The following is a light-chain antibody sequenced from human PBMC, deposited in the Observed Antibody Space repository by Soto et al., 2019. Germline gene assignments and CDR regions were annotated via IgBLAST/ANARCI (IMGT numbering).Light chain of an antibody. V-gene: IGLV2-8*01. Sequence: QSSLTQPASVSGSPGQSITISCTGSSSDVGAYNYVSWYQQHPGKAPKLLIYEVNKRPSGVPGRFSGSKSDNTASLTASGLQGDDEADYYCSSYAGRNNFVVFGGGTKVTVL. CDR3: SSYAGRNNFVV. CDR2: EVN. CDR1: SSDVGAYNY. J-gene: IGLJ2*01.